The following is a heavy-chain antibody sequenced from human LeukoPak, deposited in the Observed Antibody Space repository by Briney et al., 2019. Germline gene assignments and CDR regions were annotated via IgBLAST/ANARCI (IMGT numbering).Heavy chain of an antibody. D-gene: IGHD3-3*01. J-gene: IGHJ4*02. CDR1: GGSISSSSYY. Sequence: SETLSLTCTVSGGSISSSSYYWGWIRQPPGKGLEWIGSIYYSGSTYYNPSLKSRVTISVDTSKNQFSLKLSSVTAADTAVYYCASGVFDYWGQGTLVTVSS. CDR3: ASGVFDY. CDR2: IYYSGST. V-gene: IGHV4-39*07.